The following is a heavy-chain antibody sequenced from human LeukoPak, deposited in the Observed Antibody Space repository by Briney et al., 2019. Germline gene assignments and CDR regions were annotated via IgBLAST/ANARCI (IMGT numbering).Heavy chain of an antibody. CDR3: ARDYVGIAAASFDY. J-gene: IGHJ4*02. CDR1: GYSISSGYY. D-gene: IGHD6-13*01. Sequence: PSETLSLTCTVSGYSISSGYYWGWIRQPPGKGLEWIGSIYHSGSTYYNPSLKSRVTISVDTSKNQFSLKLSSVTAADTAVYYCARDYVGIAAASFDYWGQGTLVTVSS. CDR2: IYHSGST. V-gene: IGHV4-38-2*02.